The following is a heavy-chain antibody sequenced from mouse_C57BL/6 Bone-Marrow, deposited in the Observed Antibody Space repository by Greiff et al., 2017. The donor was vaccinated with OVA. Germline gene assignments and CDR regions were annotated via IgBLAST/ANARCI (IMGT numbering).Heavy chain of an antibody. CDR3: ARWGYGLYYYAMDY. J-gene: IGHJ4*01. V-gene: IGHV1-63*01. Sequence: QVQLKESGAELVRPGTSVKMSCKASGYTFTNYWIGWAKQRPGHGLEWIGDIYPGGGYTNYNEKFKGKATLTADKSSSTAYMQFSSLTSEDSAIYYCARWGYGLYYYAMDYWGQGTSVTVSS. CDR2: IYPGGGYT. D-gene: IGHD2-2*01. CDR1: GYTFTNYW.